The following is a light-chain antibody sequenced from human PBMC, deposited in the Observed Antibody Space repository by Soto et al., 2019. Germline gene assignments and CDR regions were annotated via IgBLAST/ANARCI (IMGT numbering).Light chain of an antibody. V-gene: IGLV2-14*01. CDR2: EVT. Sequence: QSALTQPASVSGSPGQSITISCTGTSSDVGGYNYVSGYQQHPGKAPKIIIYEVTNRPSGVSNRFSGSKSGNTASLTFSGLQAEDDADYYCSSFTSRFTFNYIFGTGTKVTVL. CDR3: SSFTSRFTFNYI. J-gene: IGLJ1*01. CDR1: SSDVGGYNY.